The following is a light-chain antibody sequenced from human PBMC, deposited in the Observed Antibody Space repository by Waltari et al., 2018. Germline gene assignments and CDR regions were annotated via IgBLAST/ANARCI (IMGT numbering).Light chain of an antibody. CDR2: KND. J-gene: IGLJ3*02. CDR3: RSCADTKTWV. CDR1: SSNIGTYY. V-gene: IGLV1-47*01. Sequence: QSVLTQPPSASETPGQRVTIPCSGSSSNIGTYYLYWYQQLPGTAPKLLIYKNDEPPSGVPDRFSGSKSGTTASLTIAGLRSEDEADYYCRSCADTKTWVFGEGTKLTVL.